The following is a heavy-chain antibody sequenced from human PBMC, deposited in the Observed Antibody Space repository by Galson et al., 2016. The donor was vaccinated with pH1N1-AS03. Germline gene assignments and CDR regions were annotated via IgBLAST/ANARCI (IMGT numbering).Heavy chain of an antibody. D-gene: IGHD1-26*01. J-gene: IGHJ4*02. CDR2: ISGRSGVT. CDR3: VKDFGIGWELQHFDW. CDR1: GSTFDNFA. Sequence: SLRLSCAASGSTFDNFAMSWVRQAPGQGLEWVASISGRSGVTYYPASVKGRFTISRDNSRNILDLQMSNLRAEDTARYFCVKDFGIGWELQHFDWWGQGTLLTVSS. V-gene: IGHV3-23*01.